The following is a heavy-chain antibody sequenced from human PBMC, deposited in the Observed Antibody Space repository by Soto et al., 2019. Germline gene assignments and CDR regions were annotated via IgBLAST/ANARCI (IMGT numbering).Heavy chain of an antibody. CDR1: GYTFTGYY. V-gene: IGHV1-18*04. D-gene: IGHD3-9*01. CDR2: ISAYNGNT. Sequence: ASVKVSCKASGYTFTGYYMHWVRQAPGQGLERMGWISAYNGNTNYAQKLQGRVTMTTDTSTSTAYMELRSLRSDDTAVYYCARDVLRYFDKLTSPDAFDIWGQGTMVTVSS. J-gene: IGHJ3*02. CDR3: ARDVLRYFDKLTSPDAFDI.